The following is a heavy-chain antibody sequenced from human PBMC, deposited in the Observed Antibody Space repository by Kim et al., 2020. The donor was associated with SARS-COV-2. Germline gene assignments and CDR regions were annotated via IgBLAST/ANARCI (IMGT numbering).Heavy chain of an antibody. Sequence: SETLSLTCTVSGGSVSSGSYYWSWIRQPPGKGLEWIGYIYYSGSTNYNPSLKSRVTISVDTSKNQFSLKLSSVTAADTAVYYCARGWEQWLVHLYWFDPWGQGTLVTVSS. V-gene: IGHV4-61*01. D-gene: IGHD6-19*01. CDR3: ARGWEQWLVHLYWFDP. CDR1: GGSVSSGSYY. J-gene: IGHJ5*02. CDR2: IYYSGST.